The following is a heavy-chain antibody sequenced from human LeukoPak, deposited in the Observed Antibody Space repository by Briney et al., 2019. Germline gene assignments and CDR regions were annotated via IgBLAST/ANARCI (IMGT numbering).Heavy chain of an antibody. CDR2: IIPIFGTA. J-gene: IGHJ4*02. Sequence: SVKVSCKASGGTFSSYAISWVRQAPGQGLEWMGGIIPIFGTAHYAQKLQGRVTMTTDTSTSTAYMELRSLRSDDTAVYYCARITDTAMAAFWGQGTLVTVSS. CDR3: ARITDTAMAAF. V-gene: IGHV1-69*05. CDR1: GGTFSSYA. D-gene: IGHD5-18*01.